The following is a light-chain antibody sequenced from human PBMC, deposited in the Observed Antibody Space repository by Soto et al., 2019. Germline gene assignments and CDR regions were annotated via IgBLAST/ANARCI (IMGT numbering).Light chain of an antibody. Sequence: AIRMTQSPSSLSASTGDTVTITCRASQGISSYLAWYQQKPGKAPKLLIYAASTLQNGVPSRFSATGSGTDFTLTISCLHSDQFPTDYCKLYNSCPLTFGGGTKVDIK. CDR2: AAS. J-gene: IGKJ4*01. CDR3: KLYNSCPLT. V-gene: IGKV1-8*01. CDR1: QGISSY.